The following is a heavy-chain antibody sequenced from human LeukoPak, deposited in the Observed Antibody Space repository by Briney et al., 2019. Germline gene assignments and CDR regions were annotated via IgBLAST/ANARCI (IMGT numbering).Heavy chain of an antibody. J-gene: IGHJ4*02. CDR3: VSLGYCSTSSCLP. CDR2: ITSDGSST. Sequence: PGGSLRLSCAASGFTFSNYLMHWVRQAPGKGLVWVSRITSDGSSTHYADSVKGRFTISRDNAKNTLYLQMNSLTAEDTAVYYCVSLGYCSTSSCLPWGQGTLVTVSS. D-gene: IGHD2-2*01. CDR1: GFTFSNYL. V-gene: IGHV3-74*01.